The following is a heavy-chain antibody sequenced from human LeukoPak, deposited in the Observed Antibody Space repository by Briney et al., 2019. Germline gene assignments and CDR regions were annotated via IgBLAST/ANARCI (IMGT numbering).Heavy chain of an antibody. CDR1: IDSFSNYH. J-gene: IGHJ4*02. CDR3: ARDFRGGYDFWSGYYTPYYFDY. CDR2: VNESGGT. V-gene: IGHV4-34*01. Sequence: SETLSLTCAVYIDSFSNYHWNWIRQTPAKGMEWIRKVNESGGTNISPSLRSRVILSVDTSKNHFSLKLSPVTAADTAVYYCARDFRGGYDFWSGYYTPYYFDYWGQGTLVTVSP. D-gene: IGHD3-3*01.